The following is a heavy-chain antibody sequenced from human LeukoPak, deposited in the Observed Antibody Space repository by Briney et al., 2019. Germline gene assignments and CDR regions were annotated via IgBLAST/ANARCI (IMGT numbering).Heavy chain of an antibody. CDR2: INPNSGGT. J-gene: IGHJ4*02. Sequence: EASVKVSCKASGYTFSGYYMHWVRQASGQGLEWMGWINPNSGGTNYAQKFQGWVTMTRDTSISTAYMELSRLRSDDTAAYYCARGSRYFDWLLYYWGQGTLVTVSS. CDR1: GYTFSGYY. CDR3: ARGSRYFDWLLYY. D-gene: IGHD3-9*01. V-gene: IGHV1-2*04.